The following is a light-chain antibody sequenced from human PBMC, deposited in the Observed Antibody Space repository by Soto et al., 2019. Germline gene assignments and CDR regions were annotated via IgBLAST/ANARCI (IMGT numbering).Light chain of an antibody. CDR1: QSVGTS. V-gene: IGKV3-15*01. CDR3: QQYNNWPIT. CDR2: GAS. Sequence: DIVLTQSPATLSLSPGARATFSCKASQSVGTSLAWFQQKPGQAPRLLIYGASTRATGIPARFSGSGSGTEFTLTISSLQSEDFEVYYCQQYNNWPITFGQGTRLEIK. J-gene: IGKJ5*01.